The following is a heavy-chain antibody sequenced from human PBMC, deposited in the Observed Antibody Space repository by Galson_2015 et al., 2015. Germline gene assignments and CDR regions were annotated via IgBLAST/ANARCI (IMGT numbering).Heavy chain of an antibody. CDR2: IIPIFGTA. Sequence: SVKVSCKASGGTFSSYAISWVRQAPGQGLEWMGGIIPIFGTANYAQKFQGRVTITADESTSTAYMELSSLRSEDTAVYYCARGRYRELLTSDYWGQGTLVTVSS. CDR3: ARGRYRELLTSDY. D-gene: IGHD3-10*01. J-gene: IGHJ4*02. CDR1: GGTFSSYA. V-gene: IGHV1-69*13.